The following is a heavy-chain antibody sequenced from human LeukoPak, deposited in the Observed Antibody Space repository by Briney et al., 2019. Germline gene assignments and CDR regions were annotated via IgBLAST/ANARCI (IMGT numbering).Heavy chain of an antibody. CDR1: GGSIRSYY. Sequence: PSEILSLTFTVPGGSIRSYYWSWLGQPPGKGLGWIGYIYYSGSTNYNPSLKSRVTISVDTSKNQFSLKLSSVTAADTAVYYCARGRDYYYTDVWGKGTTVTVSS. CDR3: ARGRDYYYTDV. CDR2: IYYSGST. V-gene: IGHV4-59*13. J-gene: IGHJ6*03.